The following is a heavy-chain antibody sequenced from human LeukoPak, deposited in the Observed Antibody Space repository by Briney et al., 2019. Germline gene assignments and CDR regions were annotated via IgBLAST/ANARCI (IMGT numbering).Heavy chain of an antibody. CDR2: INPGNGDT. CDR3: ARDRWHCRVNCDSVYYFALDV. V-gene: IGHV1-3*01. Sequence: GASVKVSCKASGYTFTSYAMHWVRQAPGQRLEWLGWINPGNGDTKYSQDFQGRVTINTDTSAATAYVELNSLTSEDTAVYYCARDRWHCRVNCDSVYYFALDVWGQGTTVTVSS. CDR1: GYTFTSYA. J-gene: IGHJ6*02. D-gene: IGHD2-15*01.